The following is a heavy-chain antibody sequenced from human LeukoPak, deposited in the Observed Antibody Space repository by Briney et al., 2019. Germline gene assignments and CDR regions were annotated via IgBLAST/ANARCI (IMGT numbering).Heavy chain of an antibody. CDR3: TRVGYIDEGIDY. V-gene: IGHV3-7*04. CDR1: GFPFSSYW. CDR2: IKQDGSKK. J-gene: IGHJ4*02. D-gene: IGHD5-24*01. Sequence: PGGSLRLSCVASGFPFSSYWMTWVRQAPGKGLGWVANIKQDGSKKSYVDSVNGRFTISRDNAKNSLYLQMNSLRAEDTAIYYCTRVGYIDEGIDYWGQGALVTVSS.